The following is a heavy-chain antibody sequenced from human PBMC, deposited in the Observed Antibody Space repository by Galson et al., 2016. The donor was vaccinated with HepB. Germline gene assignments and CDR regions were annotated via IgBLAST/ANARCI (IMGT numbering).Heavy chain of an antibody. V-gene: IGHV1-69*13. D-gene: IGHD2-21*02. CDR1: GGTFSNYA. Sequence: SVKVSCKASGGTFSNYAISWVRQAPGQGLEWMGTIIPIFDTTTYAQKFQGRVTITADESTSTAYMELSSLRSEDTAVYYCARDGAFCRGDCYHPEYFQHWGQGTLVTVSS. CDR2: IIPIFDTT. CDR3: ARDGAFCRGDCYHPEYFQH. J-gene: IGHJ1*01.